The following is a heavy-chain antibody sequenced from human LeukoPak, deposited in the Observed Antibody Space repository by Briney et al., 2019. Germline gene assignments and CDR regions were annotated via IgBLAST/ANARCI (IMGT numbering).Heavy chain of an antibody. CDR1: GYTFTGYY. CDR2: INPNSGGT. J-gene: IGHJ3*02. Sequence: ASVKVSCKAPGYTFTGYYMHWVRQAPGQGLEWMGWINPNSGGTNYAQKFQGRVTMTRDTSISTAYMELSRLRSDDTAVYYCARDPTRSIAVAGHDAFDIWGQGTMVTVSS. V-gene: IGHV1-2*02. CDR3: ARDPTRSIAVAGHDAFDI. D-gene: IGHD6-19*01.